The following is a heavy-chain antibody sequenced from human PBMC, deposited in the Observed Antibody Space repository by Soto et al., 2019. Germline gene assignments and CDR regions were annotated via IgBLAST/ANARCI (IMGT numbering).Heavy chain of an antibody. CDR3: ASLFTGAYSNYYYYGMDV. D-gene: IGHD4-4*01. Sequence: EVQLVESGGGLVKPGGSLRLSCAASGFTFSSYSMNWVRQAPGKGLEWVSSISSSSSYIYYADSVKGRFTISRDNAKNSLYLQMNCLRAEDTAVYYCASLFTGAYSNYYYYGMDVWGQGTTVTVSS. CDR1: GFTFSSYS. V-gene: IGHV3-21*01. CDR2: ISSSSSYI. J-gene: IGHJ6*02.